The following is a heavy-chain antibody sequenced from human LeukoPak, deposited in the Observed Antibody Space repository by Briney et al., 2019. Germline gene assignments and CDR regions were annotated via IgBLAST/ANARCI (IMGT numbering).Heavy chain of an antibody. CDR2: IYYSGST. V-gene: IGHV4-39*07. Sequence: SETLSLTCTVSGGSFSSSSYYWGWIRQPPGKGLEWIGSIYYSGSTYYNPSLKSRVTISVDTSKNQFSLKLSSVTAADTAVYYCARHAGYSSSWYSDAGAFDIWGQGTMVTVSS. D-gene: IGHD6-13*01. CDR3: ARHAGYSSSWYSDAGAFDI. J-gene: IGHJ3*02. CDR1: GGSFSSSSYY.